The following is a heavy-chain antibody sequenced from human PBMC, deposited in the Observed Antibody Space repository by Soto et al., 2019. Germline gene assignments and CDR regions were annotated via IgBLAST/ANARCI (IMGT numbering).Heavy chain of an antibody. V-gene: IGHV4-30-4*01. D-gene: IGHD2-2*01. J-gene: IGHJ5*02. CDR1: GDYIHVGGYY. CDR3: GRDITSNANCIDP. CDR2: IYYTGKT. Sequence: SETLSLTCSVSGDYIHVGGYYWTWIRQRPGKGLEWMGYIYYTGKTYYNPSLESRLTMSVDRSKNQFSLRLTSVTAADTAGYFCGRDITSNANCIDPWGQGTLVTVSS.